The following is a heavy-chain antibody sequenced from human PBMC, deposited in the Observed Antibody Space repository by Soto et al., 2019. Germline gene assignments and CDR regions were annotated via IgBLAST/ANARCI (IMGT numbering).Heavy chain of an antibody. CDR1: GGSISSGGYY. V-gene: IGHV4-31*03. D-gene: IGHD5-12*01. J-gene: IGHJ5*02. CDR2: IYYSGST. CDR3: ARDWVATTNSNWFDP. Sequence: SETLSLTCTVSGGSISSGGYYWSWIRQHPGKGLEWIGYIYYSGSTYYNPSLKSRVTISVDTSKNQFSLKLSSVTAADTAVYYCARDWVATTNSNWFDPWGEGTLVTVSS.